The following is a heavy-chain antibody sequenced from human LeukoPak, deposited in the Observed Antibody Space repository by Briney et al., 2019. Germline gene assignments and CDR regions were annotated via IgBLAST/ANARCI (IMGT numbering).Heavy chain of an antibody. CDR2: IWYDGSNK. CDR1: GFTFSSYG. CDR3: AKASIAVAGPFDY. J-gene: IGHJ4*02. Sequence: PGGSLRLSCAASGFTFSSYGMHWVRQAPGKGLEWVAVIWYDGSNKYYADSVKGRFTISGDNSKNTLYLQMNSLRAEDTAVYYCAKASIAVAGPFDYWGQGTLVTVSS. D-gene: IGHD6-19*01. V-gene: IGHV3-33*06.